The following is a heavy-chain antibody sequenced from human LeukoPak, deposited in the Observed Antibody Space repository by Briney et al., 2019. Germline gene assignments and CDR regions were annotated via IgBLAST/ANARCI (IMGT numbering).Heavy chain of an antibody. CDR2: ISGSGGST. Sequence: GGSLRLSCAASGFTFSSYAMSWVRQAPGKGLEGVSAISGSGGSTYYADSVKGRFTISRDNSKNTLYLQMNSLRAEDTAVYYCAKDLMRYFDWLPPTSFDYWGQGTLVTVSS. D-gene: IGHD3-9*01. CDR3: AKDLMRYFDWLPPTSFDY. J-gene: IGHJ4*02. CDR1: GFTFSSYA. V-gene: IGHV3-23*01.